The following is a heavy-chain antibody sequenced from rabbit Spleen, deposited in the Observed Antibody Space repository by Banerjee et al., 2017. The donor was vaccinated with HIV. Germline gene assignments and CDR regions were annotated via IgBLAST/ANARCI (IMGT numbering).Heavy chain of an antibody. J-gene: IGHJ4*01. CDR1: GFPFSNKAV. Sequence: QERLVESGGGLVKPEGSLKLSCTASGFPFSNKAVMCWVRQAPGKGLEWIACINAVTGKAVYASWAKGRFTFSKTSATTVTMQMTRLTAADTATYFCARGPPYAGYAGYGYIYWILWGPGTLVTV. CDR2: INAVTGKA. CDR3: ARGPPYAGYAGYGYIYWIL. D-gene: IGHD7-1*01. V-gene: IGHV1S45*01.